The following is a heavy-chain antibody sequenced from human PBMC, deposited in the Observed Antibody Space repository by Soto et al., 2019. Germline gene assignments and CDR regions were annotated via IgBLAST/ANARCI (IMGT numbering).Heavy chain of an antibody. Sequence: VASVKVSCKASGGTFSSYAISWVRQAPGQGLEWMGGIIPIFGTANYAQKFQGRVTITADESTSTAYMELSSLRSEDTAVYYCARLGYCSSTSCYEFGYYGMDVWGQGTTVTVSS. D-gene: IGHD2-2*01. V-gene: IGHV1-69*13. J-gene: IGHJ6*02. CDR1: GGTFSSYA. CDR2: IIPIFGTA. CDR3: ARLGYCSSTSCYEFGYYGMDV.